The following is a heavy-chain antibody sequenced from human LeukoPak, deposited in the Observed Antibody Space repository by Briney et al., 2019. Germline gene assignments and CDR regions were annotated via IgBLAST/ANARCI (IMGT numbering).Heavy chain of an antibody. D-gene: IGHD2-15*01. CDR2: IGGSGGST. Sequence: GGSLRLSCAASGFTFSSYAMSRVRHAPGQGLEGVSAIGGSGGSTYYADYVKGRFTISRDISKNTLYLQMNSLRAEATDVYYCAKSPPSSYSSDGGMDVWGQGTTVTVSS. J-gene: IGHJ6*02. V-gene: IGHV3-23*01. CDR3: AKSPPSSYSSDGGMDV. CDR1: GFTFSSYA.